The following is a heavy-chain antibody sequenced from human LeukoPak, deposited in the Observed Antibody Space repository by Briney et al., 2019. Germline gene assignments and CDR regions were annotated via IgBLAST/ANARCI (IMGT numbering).Heavy chain of an antibody. V-gene: IGHV3-21*01. Sequence: PGGSLRLSCAASGFTFSSYSMNWVRQAPGKGLEWVSSISSSSSYMYYADSVKGRFTISRDNAKNSLYLQMNSLRAEDTAVYYCARGVAYYYDSSGYLAGDYWGQGTLVTVSP. CDR3: ARGVAYYYDSSGYLAGDY. CDR2: ISSSSSYM. D-gene: IGHD3-22*01. J-gene: IGHJ4*02. CDR1: GFTFSSYS.